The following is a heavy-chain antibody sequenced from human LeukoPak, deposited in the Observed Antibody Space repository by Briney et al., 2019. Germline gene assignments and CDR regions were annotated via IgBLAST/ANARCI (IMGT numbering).Heavy chain of an antibody. Sequence: GGSLRLSCAASGFTFSSYSMNWVRQAPGKGLEWVSYISSSGSTTYYADSVKGRFTISRDNAKNSLYLQMNSLRDEDTAVYYCARGGSSWQRNYQKVFDYWGQGTLVTVSS. J-gene: IGHJ4*02. CDR3: ARGGSSWQRNYQKVFDY. CDR2: ISSSGSTT. CDR1: GFTFSSYS. D-gene: IGHD6-13*01. V-gene: IGHV3-48*02.